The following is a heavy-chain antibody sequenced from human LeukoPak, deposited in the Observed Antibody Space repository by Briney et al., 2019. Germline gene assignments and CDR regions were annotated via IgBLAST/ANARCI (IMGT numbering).Heavy chain of an antibody. V-gene: IGHV4-34*01. Sequence: PSETLSLTCAVYGGSFSGYYWGWIRQPPGKGLEWIGNIYNGGSTYYNSSLKSRITISVDTSKNQFSLKLTSVTAADTAVYYCARRGGSGRSFDYWGQGTLVTVSS. CDR3: ARRGGSGRSFDY. J-gene: IGHJ4*02. CDR1: GGSFSGYY. CDR2: IYNGGST. D-gene: IGHD3-10*01.